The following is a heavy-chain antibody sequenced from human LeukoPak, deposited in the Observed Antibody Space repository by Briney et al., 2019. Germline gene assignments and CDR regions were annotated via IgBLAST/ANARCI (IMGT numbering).Heavy chain of an antibody. D-gene: IGHD3-10*01. CDR2: ISYDESNK. J-gene: IGHJ3*02. CDR1: GFTFSSYA. Sequence: GGSLRLSCAASGFTFSSYAMHWVRQAPGKGLEWVAVISYDESNKYYADSVKGRFTISRDNSKNTLYLQMNSLRAEDTAVYYCAREGALHTFDIWGQGTMVTVSS. CDR3: AREGALHTFDI. V-gene: IGHV3-30*04.